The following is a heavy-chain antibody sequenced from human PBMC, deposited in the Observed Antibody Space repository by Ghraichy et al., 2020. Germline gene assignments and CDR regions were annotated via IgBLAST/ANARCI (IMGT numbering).Heavy chain of an antibody. CDR2: IHYSGTT. V-gene: IGHV4-31*03. CDR3: ARAVTVTTFVIGY. J-gene: IGHJ4*02. D-gene: IGHD4-17*01. CDR1: GASISSGGYY. Sequence: SLNISCTVSGASISSGGYYWNWIRQHPGKGLEWIGYIHYSGTTYYNPSLKSRVTISVDTSKNQFSLNLSSVTAADTAVYYCARAVTVTTFVIGYWGQGALVTVSS.